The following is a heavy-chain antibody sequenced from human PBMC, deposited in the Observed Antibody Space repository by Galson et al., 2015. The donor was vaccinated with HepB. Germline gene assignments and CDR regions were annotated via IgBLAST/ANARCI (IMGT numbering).Heavy chain of an antibody. V-gene: IGHV3-30-3*01. J-gene: IGHJ4*02. CDR1: GFTFSSYA. CDR3: ARGFSSWYGGNYFDY. D-gene: IGHD6-13*01. Sequence: SLRLSCAASGFTFSSYAMHWVRQAPGKGLEWVAVISYDGSNKYYADSVKGRFTISRDNSKNTLYLQMNSLRAEDTAVYYCARGFSSWYGGNYFDYWGQGTLVTVSS. CDR2: ISYDGSNK.